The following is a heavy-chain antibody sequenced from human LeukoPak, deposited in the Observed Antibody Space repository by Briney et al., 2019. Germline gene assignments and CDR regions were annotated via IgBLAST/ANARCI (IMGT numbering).Heavy chain of an antibody. D-gene: IGHD3-10*01. V-gene: IGHV3-23*01. Sequence: PGGSLRLSCAASGFTFSSYAMNSVREAPGTGLEWVSAIRGSGGSTYYTDSGKGRFTISRDNSNTTLYLQMNSLQAEDPTVYYCAKRGEDADYFDYWGQGTLVTVSS. CDR1: GFTFSSYA. J-gene: IGHJ4*02. CDR3: AKRGEDADYFDY. CDR2: IRGSGGST.